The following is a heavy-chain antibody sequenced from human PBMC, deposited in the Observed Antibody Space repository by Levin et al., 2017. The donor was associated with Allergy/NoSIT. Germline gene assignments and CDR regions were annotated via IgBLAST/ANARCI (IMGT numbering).Heavy chain of an antibody. CDR3: ARDLGNWKRNCFDY. CDR1: GFTFSSYA. D-gene: IGHD3-16*01. J-gene: IGHJ4*02. Sequence: GESLKISCAASGFTFSSYAMTWVRQAPGKGLEWVSDISQSGTGTYHADSVKGRFTISRDNSKNTLYLQMNSLRVEDTAVYYCARDLGNWKRNCFDYWGQGTLVTVSS. CDR2: ISQSGTGT. V-gene: IGHV3-23*01.